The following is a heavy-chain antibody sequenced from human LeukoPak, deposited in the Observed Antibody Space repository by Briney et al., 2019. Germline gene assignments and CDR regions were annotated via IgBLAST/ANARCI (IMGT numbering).Heavy chain of an antibody. Sequence: ASVKVSCKXSGYTFTGYYIHWVRQAPGQGLEWVGWINPNSGDTEFSQKFQGRVTMTRDTSISTAYMELSRLRSDDTAVYYCARPDCGGDCRLIQYWGQGTLVTVSS. J-gene: IGHJ1*01. CDR3: ARPDCGGDCRLIQY. D-gene: IGHD2-21*01. CDR1: GYTFTGYY. CDR2: INPNSGDT. V-gene: IGHV1-2*02.